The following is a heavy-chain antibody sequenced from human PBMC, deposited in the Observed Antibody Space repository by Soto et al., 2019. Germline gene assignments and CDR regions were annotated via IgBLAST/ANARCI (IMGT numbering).Heavy chain of an antibody. CDR1: GFTFSDYY. D-gene: IGHD2-2*01. CDR2: ISSSGSTI. CDR3: ASLSSHFNRRDY. V-gene: IGHV3-11*01. Sequence: PGGSLRLSCAASGFTFSDYYMSWIRQAPGKGLEWVSYISSSGSTIYYADYVKGRFTISRDNAKNSLYLQMNSLRAEDTAVYYCASLSSHFNRRDYWGQGTLVTVSS. J-gene: IGHJ4*02.